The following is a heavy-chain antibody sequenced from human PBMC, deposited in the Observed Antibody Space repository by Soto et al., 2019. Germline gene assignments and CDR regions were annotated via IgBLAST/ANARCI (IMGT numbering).Heavy chain of an antibody. Sequence: GDSLKISCKGSGYSFTSYWIGWVRQMPGKGLEWMGIIYPGDSDTRYSPSFQGQVTISADKSISTAYLQWSSLKASDTAMYYCARRCSGGSCMGYSYYGMDVWGQGTTVTVSS. CDR3: ARRCSGGSCMGYSYYGMDV. CDR1: GYSFTSYW. J-gene: IGHJ6*02. CDR2: IYPGDSDT. V-gene: IGHV5-51*01. D-gene: IGHD2-15*01.